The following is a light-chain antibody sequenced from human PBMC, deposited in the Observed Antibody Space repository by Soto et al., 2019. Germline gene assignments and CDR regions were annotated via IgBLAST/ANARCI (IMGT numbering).Light chain of an antibody. CDR3: AAWSGDLNVV. CDR2: RNN. J-gene: IGLJ2*01. V-gene: IGLV1-47*01. Sequence: QSVLTQPPSASGTPGQRVTISCSGSSSNIGTYYVYWYQHLPGTAPKLLMYRNNQRPIGVPDRFSGSKSGTSASLTISGLRSEDEADYYCAAWSGDLNVVFGGGTKLTVL. CDR1: SSNIGTYY.